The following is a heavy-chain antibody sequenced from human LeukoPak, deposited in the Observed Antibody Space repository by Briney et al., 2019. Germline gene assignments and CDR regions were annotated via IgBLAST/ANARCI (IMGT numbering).Heavy chain of an antibody. J-gene: IGHJ3*02. CDR1: GDTFSNFA. CDR2: VIPVFGAA. V-gene: IGHV1-69*13. Sequence: SVKVSCKASGDTFSNFAISWVRQAPGQGLEWMGGVIPVFGAANYAQKFQGRVIITADESTSTAYLELSSLTSDDTAVYYCAKCDDFWSGYYSGNDAFDIWGQGTLVTVSS. CDR3: AKCDDFWSGYYSGNDAFDI. D-gene: IGHD3-3*01.